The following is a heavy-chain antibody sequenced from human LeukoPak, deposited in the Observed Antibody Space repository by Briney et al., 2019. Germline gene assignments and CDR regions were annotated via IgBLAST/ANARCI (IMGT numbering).Heavy chain of an antibody. V-gene: IGHV1-69*05. J-gene: IGHJ4*02. CDR3: AREKYSYGYYFDY. D-gene: IGHD5-18*01. CDR1: GGTFSSYA. CDR2: IIPIFGTA. Sequence: SVKVSCKASGGTFSSYAISWVLQAPGQGLEWMGRIIPIFGTANYAQKFQGRVTITTDESTSTAYMELSSLRSEDTAVYYCAREKYSYGYYFDYWGQGTLVTVSS.